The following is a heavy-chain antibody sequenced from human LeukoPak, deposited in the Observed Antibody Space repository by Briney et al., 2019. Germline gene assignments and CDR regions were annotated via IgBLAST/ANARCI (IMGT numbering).Heavy chain of an antibody. J-gene: IGHJ4*02. CDR3: SGDAFDILSGYRDY. V-gene: IGHV3-48*02. D-gene: IGHD3-9*01. CDR2: SSSSSSTI. CDR1: GFTFSSCS. Sequence: GGSQRLSCAASGFTFSSCSKNWVRRAPGKGLEWVLYSSSSSSTIYYADSVKGRFTISRDNAKNSLYLQMNSLSDEDTAVYCCSGDAFDILSGYRDYWGQGTLVTVSS.